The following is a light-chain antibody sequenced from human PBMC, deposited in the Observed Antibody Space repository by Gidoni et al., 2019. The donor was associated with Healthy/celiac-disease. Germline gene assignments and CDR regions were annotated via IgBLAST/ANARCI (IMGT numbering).Light chain of an antibody. J-gene: IGKJ3*01. Sequence: EIVLTQAPATLSLSPGERATLSCRASQSVSSYLAWYQPKPGQAPRLLIYDASNRAPGIPARFSGSGSGTDFTLTISSLEPEDFAVYYCQQRSNWVFGPGTKVDIK. V-gene: IGKV3-11*01. CDR3: QQRSNWV. CDR2: DAS. CDR1: QSVSSY.